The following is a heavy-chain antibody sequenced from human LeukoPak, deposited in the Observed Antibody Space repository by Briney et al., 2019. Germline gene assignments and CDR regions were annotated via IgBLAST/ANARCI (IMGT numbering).Heavy chain of an antibody. CDR1: GYTFTTYG. Sequence: ASVKVSCKASGYTFTTYGISWVRQAPGQGLEWMGWISAYNGNTNYAQELQGRVTMTTDTSTSTAYMEVRSLRSDDTAVYYCARDSGSYYFDYWGQGTLVTVSS. V-gene: IGHV1-18*01. D-gene: IGHD1-26*01. CDR2: ISAYNGNT. CDR3: ARDSGSYYFDY. J-gene: IGHJ4*02.